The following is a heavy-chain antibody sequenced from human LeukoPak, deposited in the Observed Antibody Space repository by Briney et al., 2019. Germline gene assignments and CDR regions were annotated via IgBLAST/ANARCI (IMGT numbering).Heavy chain of an antibody. V-gene: IGHV4-39*01. CDR1: DGSISDSSFY. CDR3: ANRGIYGYFNY. D-gene: IGHD3-10*01. Sequence: SETLSLTCSVTDGSISDSSFYWGWVRQAPGKGLDWIGSMSYSGITFYNPSLKSRVIISADTSKNQFSLRLTSVTAADTAVYYCANRGIYGYFNYWGQGTLVTVSS. CDR2: MSYSGIT. J-gene: IGHJ4*02.